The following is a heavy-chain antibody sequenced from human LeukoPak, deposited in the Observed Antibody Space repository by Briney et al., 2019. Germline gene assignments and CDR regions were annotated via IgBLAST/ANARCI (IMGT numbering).Heavy chain of an antibody. Sequence: ASVKVSCKASGYTFTSYGISWVRQAPGQGLEWMGWISAYNGNTNYAQKLQGRVTMTTDTSTSTAYMELRSLRSDDTAVYYCARDPSLIIVGATCYFDYWGQGTLVTVSS. D-gene: IGHD1-26*01. J-gene: IGHJ4*02. CDR1: GYTFTSYG. CDR2: ISAYNGNT. CDR3: ARDPSLIIVGATCYFDY. V-gene: IGHV1-18*01.